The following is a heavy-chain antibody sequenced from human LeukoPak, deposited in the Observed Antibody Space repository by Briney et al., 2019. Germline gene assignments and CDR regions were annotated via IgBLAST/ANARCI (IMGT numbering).Heavy chain of an antibody. CDR3: ARGRLSHTVTRNNWFDP. CDR2: INHSGST. D-gene: IGHD4-17*01. J-gene: IGHJ5*02. V-gene: IGHV4-34*01. Sequence: PSETLSLTCAVYGGSFSGYYWSWIRQPPGKGLEWIGEINHSGSTNYNPSLKSRVTISVDTSKNQFSLKLSSVTAADTAVYYCARGRLSHTVTRNNWFDPWGRGTLVTVSS. CDR1: GGSFSGYY.